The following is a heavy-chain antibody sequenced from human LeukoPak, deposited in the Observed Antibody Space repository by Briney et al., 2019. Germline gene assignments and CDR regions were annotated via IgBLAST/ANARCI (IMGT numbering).Heavy chain of an antibody. D-gene: IGHD2-15*01. V-gene: IGHV3-53*01. CDR1: GFTVSSNY. Sequence: GGSLRLSCAASGFTVSSNYMSWVRQAPGKGLEWVSVIYSGGSTYYADSVKGRFTISRDNSKNTLYLQMDSLRPDDSAVYYCVKDLGSAITSALALDVWGQGTTVTVSS. J-gene: IGHJ6*02. CDR3: VKDLGSAITSALALDV. CDR2: IYSGGST.